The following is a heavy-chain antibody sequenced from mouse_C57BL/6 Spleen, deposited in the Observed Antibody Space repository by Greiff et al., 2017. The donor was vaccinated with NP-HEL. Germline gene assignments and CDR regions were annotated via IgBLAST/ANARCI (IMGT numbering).Heavy chain of an antibody. D-gene: IGHD1-1*01. CDR2: INPNNGGT. CDR3: ARSPSYGSSYRAMDY. V-gene: IGHV1-18*01. CDR1: GYTFTDYN. J-gene: IGHJ4*01. Sequence: VQLKESGPELVKPGASVKIPCKASGYTFTDYNMDWVKQSHGKSLEWIGDINPNNGGTIYNQKFKGKATLTVDKSSSTAYMELRSLTSEDTAVYYCARSPSYGSSYRAMDYWGQGTSVTVSS.